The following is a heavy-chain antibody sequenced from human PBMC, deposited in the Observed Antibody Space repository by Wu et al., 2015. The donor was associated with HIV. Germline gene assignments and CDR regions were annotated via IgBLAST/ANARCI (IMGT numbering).Heavy chain of an antibody. J-gene: IGHJ5*02. Sequence: QAQLVQSGAEVKRPGASVRISCKASAYSFIDYYIHWVRQVPGHGLEWMGIINPSSGSTSYAERFKGRVTMTRDTSTATVYMEVSSLRSEDTAEYSCARAGWISGSGTSCLDLWGQGTLVTV. D-gene: IGHD2-2*01. CDR1: AYSFIDYY. V-gene: IGHV1-46*01. CDR2: INPSSGST. CDR3: ARAGWISGSGTSCLDL.